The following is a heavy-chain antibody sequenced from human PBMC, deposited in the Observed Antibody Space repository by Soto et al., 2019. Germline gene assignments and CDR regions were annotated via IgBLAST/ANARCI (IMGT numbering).Heavy chain of an antibody. D-gene: IGHD1-26*01. CDR1: GGTFSSYT. V-gene: IGHV1-69*08. Sequence: QVQLVQSGAEVKKPGSSVKVSCKASGGTFSSYTTSWVRQAPGQGLEWMGRIIPILGIANYAQKFQGRVTITADKSTSTAYMELSSLRSEDTAVYYCARDRVGARAEFDYWGQGTLVTVSS. J-gene: IGHJ4*02. CDR3: ARDRVGARAEFDY. CDR2: IIPILGIA.